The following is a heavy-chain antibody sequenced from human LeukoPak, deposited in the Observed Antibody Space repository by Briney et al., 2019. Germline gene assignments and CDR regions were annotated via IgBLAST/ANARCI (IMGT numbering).Heavy chain of an antibody. D-gene: IGHD1-26*01. CDR2: IYTSGST. V-gene: IGHV4-59*10. J-gene: IGHJ4*02. CDR1: GGSFSGYY. Sequence: PSETLSLTCAVYGGSFSGYYWSWIRQPAGKGLEWIGRIYTSGSTNYNPSLKSRVTISVDTSKNQFSLKLSSVTAADTAVYYCAKSGGYGLIDYWGQGTLVTVSS. CDR3: AKSGGYGLIDY.